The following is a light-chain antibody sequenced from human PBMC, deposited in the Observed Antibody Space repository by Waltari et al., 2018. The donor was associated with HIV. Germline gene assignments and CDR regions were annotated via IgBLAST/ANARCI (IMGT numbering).Light chain of an antibody. CDR3: QQYSHWPRT. CDR2: GAS. Sequence: DIVMTQSPDSLAVSPGESATLSCRASQSISTDLAWFQQKPGQAPRLLIYGASSRATGIPARFSGGGSGTDFTLTISGLQSEDFAVYYCQQYSHWPRTFGQGTTVDIK. V-gene: IGKV3-15*01. J-gene: IGKJ1*01. CDR1: QSISTD.